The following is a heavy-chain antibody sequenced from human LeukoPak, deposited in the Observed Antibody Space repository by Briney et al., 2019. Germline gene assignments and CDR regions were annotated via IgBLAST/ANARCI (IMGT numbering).Heavy chain of an antibody. V-gene: IGHV3-49*03. CDR3: ARVSRGGITASWFDP. J-gene: IGHJ5*02. D-gene: IGHD6-13*01. CDR1: GFTFGDYG. CDR2: IRSNTYGGST. Sequence: GGSLRLSCEGSGFTFGDYGVGWFRQAPGRGLQWVTSIRSNTYGGSTEYVPSVKGRFTISRDDSNSIAYLQMNSLKAEDTAIYYCARVSRGGITASWFDPWGQGTLVTVSS.